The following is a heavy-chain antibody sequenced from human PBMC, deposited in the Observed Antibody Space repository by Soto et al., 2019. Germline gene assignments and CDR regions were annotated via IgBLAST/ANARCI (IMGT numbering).Heavy chain of an antibody. CDR2: ITGNGDTT. V-gene: IGHV3-23*01. CDR3: AKIDGYSDY. CDR1: GSTSGSFT. J-gene: IGHJ4*02. Sequence: PGGSLRLSCAASGSTSGSFTMNWVRQAPGKGLEWVSAITGNGDTTYYADSVKGRFTISRDNSKSTLYLQMNSLRAEDTAVYYCAKIDGYSDYWGQGTLVTVSS. D-gene: IGHD3-22*01.